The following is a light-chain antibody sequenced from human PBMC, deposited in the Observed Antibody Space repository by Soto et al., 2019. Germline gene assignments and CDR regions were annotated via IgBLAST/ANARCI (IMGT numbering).Light chain of an antibody. CDR2: GAS. J-gene: IGKJ1*01. Sequence: EIVLTQSPGTLSLSPWERATLSCRASQSVSSSYLAWYQQKPGQAPRLLIYGASSRATGIPDRFSGSGSGTNFTLTIGRQERKDVAVYSCQQYGSSPGKFGQGTKVDIK. CDR1: QSVSSSY. CDR3: QQYGSSPGK. V-gene: IGKV3-20*01.